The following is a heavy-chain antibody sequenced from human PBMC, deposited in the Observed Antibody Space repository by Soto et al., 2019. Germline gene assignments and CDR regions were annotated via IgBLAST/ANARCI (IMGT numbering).Heavy chain of an antibody. CDR3: AKPDYGSGSYYNPSFDY. D-gene: IGHD3-10*01. CDR1: GFTFSNYA. V-gene: IGHV3-23*01. Sequence: GGSLRLSCAVSGFTFSNYAMSWVRQAPRKGLEWVSVISGSGGGTYYADSVKGRFTISRDNSKSTLYLQMNSLRAEDTAVYYCAKPDYGSGSYYNPSFDYWGQGTLVTVSS. CDR2: ISGSGGGT. J-gene: IGHJ4*02.